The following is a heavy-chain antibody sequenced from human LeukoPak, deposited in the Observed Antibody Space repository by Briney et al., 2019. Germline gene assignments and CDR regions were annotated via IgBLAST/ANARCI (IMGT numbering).Heavy chain of an antibody. CDR2: IIPNSGGA. J-gene: IGHJ6*03. CDR1: GYTFSGYH. V-gene: IGHV1-2*02. D-gene: IGHD6-19*01. Sequence: ASVKVSCKASGYTFSGYHMHWVRQAPGQGLEWMGWIIPNSGGANYAQNFRGRVTITRNTSISTAYMELSSLRSEDTAVYYCARVRPYSSGWKRRDYYYMDVWGKGTTVTVSS. CDR3: ARVRPYSSGWKRRDYYYMDV.